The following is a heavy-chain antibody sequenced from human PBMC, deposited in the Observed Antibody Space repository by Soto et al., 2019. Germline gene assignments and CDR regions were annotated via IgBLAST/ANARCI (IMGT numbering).Heavy chain of an antibody. CDR2: ISAYNGNT. D-gene: IGHD2-15*01. CDR1: GYTFTSYG. CDR3: ARDRGVPYCSGGSCYGMFY. Sequence: QVQLVQSGAEVKKPGASVKVSCKASGYTFTSYGISWVRQAPGQGLEWMGWISAYNGNTNYAQKPQGRVTMTTDTGTSTAYGELGSLGSDDTGVYYCARDRGVPYCSGGSCYGMFYWGQGTLVTVSS. J-gene: IGHJ4*02. V-gene: IGHV1-18*01.